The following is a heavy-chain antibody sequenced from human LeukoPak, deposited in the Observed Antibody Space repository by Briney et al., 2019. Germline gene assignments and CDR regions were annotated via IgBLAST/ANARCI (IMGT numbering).Heavy chain of an antibody. J-gene: IGHJ4*02. Sequence: SETLSLTCTVSGGSISSSSCYWGWIRQPPGKGLEWIGSIYYSGSTYYNPSLKSRVTISVDTSKNQFSLKLSSVTAADTAVYYCARHSPQAVSPYYFDYWGQGTLVTVSS. CDR3: ARHSPQAVSPYYFDY. CDR2: IYYSGST. V-gene: IGHV4-39*01. CDR1: GGSISSSSCY. D-gene: IGHD2-15*01.